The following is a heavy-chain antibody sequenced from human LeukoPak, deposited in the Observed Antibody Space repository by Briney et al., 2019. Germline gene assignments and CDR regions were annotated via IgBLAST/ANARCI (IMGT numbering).Heavy chain of an antibody. CDR1: GFTFSSYW. J-gene: IGHJ4*02. CDR3: ARDYYGSGWYGDY. D-gene: IGHD6-19*01. CDR2: IKQDGSEK. V-gene: IGHV3-7*04. Sequence: GGSLRLSCAASGFTFSSYWMSWVRQAPGKGLEWLANIKQDGSEKYYVDSVKGRFTISRDNAKNSLFLQMNSLRAEDTAVYYCARDYYGSGWYGDYWGQGTLVIVSS.